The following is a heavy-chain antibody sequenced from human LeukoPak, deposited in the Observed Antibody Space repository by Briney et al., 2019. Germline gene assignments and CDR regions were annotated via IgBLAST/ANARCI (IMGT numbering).Heavy chain of an antibody. CDR1: GFTFSSYG. CDR2: IRYDGTNK. CDR3: AMKAVPRPRLYDAFDF. Sequence: PGGSLRLSCAASGFTFSSYGMHWVRQAPGKGLKWVAFIRYDGTNKFYADSVKGRFTISRDNSKNTLFLQMNSLRADDTAVYYCAMKAVPRPRLYDAFDFWGQGTVVTVSS. V-gene: IGHV3-30*02. J-gene: IGHJ3*01. D-gene: IGHD2-2*02.